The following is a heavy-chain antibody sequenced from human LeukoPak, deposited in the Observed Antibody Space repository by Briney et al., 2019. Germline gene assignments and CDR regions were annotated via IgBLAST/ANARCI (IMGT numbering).Heavy chain of an antibody. V-gene: IGHV3-48*03. CDR1: GFTFSSYE. Sequence: GGSLRLSCAASGFTFSSYEMNWVRQAPGKGLEWVSYIGGSGGPIYYADSVKGRFTISRDNAKNSLYLQMNSLRAEDTAVYYCARDTRAKPRGFFDYWGQGTLVTVSS. CDR2: IGGSGGPI. D-gene: IGHD3-10*01. J-gene: IGHJ4*02. CDR3: ARDTRAKPRGFFDY.